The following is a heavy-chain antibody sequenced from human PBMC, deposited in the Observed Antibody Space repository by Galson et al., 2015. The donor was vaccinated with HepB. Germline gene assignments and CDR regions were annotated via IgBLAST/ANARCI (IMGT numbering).Heavy chain of an antibody. Sequence: ETLSLTCAVSGGSFSGHYWSWIRQSPGRGLEWIGEINYGGATDYNPSLKSRVTISVDTSKNQFSLKLRSVTAADTAVYYCASLVRGLIIRPSYYSGMDVWGQGTTVTVSS. CDR3: ASLVRGLIIRPSYYSGMDV. D-gene: IGHD3-10*01. V-gene: IGHV4-34*01. J-gene: IGHJ6*02. CDR2: INYGGAT. CDR1: GGSFSGHY.